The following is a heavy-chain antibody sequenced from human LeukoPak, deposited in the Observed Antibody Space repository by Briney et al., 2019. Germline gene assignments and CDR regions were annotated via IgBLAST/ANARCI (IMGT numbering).Heavy chain of an antibody. V-gene: IGHV3-30-3*01. CDR2: ISYDGSNK. Sequence: QPGGSLRLSCAASGFTFSSYAMHWVRQAPGKGLEWVAVISYDGSNKYYADSVKGRFTISRDNAKNSLSLQMNSLRVEDTAVYYCARLAAAGRRDNWFDPWGQGTLVTVSS. J-gene: IGHJ5*02. CDR3: ARLAAAGRRDNWFDP. CDR1: GFTFSSYA. D-gene: IGHD6-13*01.